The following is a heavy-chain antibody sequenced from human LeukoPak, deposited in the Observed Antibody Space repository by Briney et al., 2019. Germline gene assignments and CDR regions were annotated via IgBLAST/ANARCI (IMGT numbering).Heavy chain of an antibody. D-gene: IGHD1-26*01. Sequence: ASVKVSCKASGYTFTGYHMHWVRQAPGQGLEWMGWINPNSGGTNYAQKFQGWVTMTRDTSISTAYMELSRLRSDDTAVYYCARGSYYYYYGMDVWGQGTTVTVSS. CDR3: ARGSYYYYYGMDV. J-gene: IGHJ6*02. CDR2: INPNSGGT. CDR1: GYTFTGYH. V-gene: IGHV1-2*04.